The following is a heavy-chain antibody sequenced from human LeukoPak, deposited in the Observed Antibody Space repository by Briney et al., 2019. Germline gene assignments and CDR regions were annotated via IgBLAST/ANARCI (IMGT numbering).Heavy chain of an antibody. CDR3: ARVGLVVVAATLLYHDAFDI. J-gene: IGHJ3*02. V-gene: IGHV3-48*03. CDR2: IGSSDSTA. D-gene: IGHD2-15*01. CDR1: GFTFSSYE. Sequence: PGGSLRLSCVASGFTFSSYEMNWVRQAPGKGLEWLSYIGSSDSTAHYADSVKGRFTISRDNAKNSLFLQMNSLRAEDTAVYYCARVGLVVVAATLLYHDAFDIWGQGTMVTVSS.